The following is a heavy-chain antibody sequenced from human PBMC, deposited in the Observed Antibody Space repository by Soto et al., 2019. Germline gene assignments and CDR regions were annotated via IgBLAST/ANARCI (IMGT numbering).Heavy chain of an antibody. CDR2: ISGSGGRT. CDR3: AKGGYYSLFDI. CDR1: GFPFSSHA. V-gene: IGHV3-23*01. Sequence: GGSLRLSCVASGFPFSSHAMSWVRQTPGKGLEWVSGISGSGGRTYYADSVKGRFTISRDNSNNTLSLQMHILRVEDTAVYFCAKGGYYSLFDIWGQGTMVTVSS. D-gene: IGHD3-16*01. J-gene: IGHJ3*02.